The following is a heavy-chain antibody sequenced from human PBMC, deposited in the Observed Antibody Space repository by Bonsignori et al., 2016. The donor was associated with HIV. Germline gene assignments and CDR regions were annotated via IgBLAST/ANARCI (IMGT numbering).Heavy chain of an antibody. Sequence: SETLSLTCTVSGGSISGSSYYWGWIRQPPGKGLEWIGNIYYSGSTYYNPSLKSRVTISVDTSKNQFSLKLSSVTAADTAVYYCAREVSPEVITTSADFDYWGQGTLVTVSS. D-gene: IGHD3-22*01. V-gene: IGHV4-39*07. CDR3: AREVSPEVITTSADFDY. J-gene: IGHJ4*02. CDR1: GGSISGSSYY. CDR2: IYYSGST.